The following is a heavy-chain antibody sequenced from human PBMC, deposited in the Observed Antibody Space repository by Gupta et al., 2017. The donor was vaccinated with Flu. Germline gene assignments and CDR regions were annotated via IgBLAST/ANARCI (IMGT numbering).Heavy chain of an antibody. D-gene: IGHD1-20*01. CDR3: ASGLPSAPLIT. CDR2: TRNAGAP. Sequence: HELLQEPGPVLVRPSGTLSLSCTVSNGFVNDATWLTWVRQTPGRGLEWIGETRNAGAPRYNSSLESRLSLSDERARGQTSLTLTSLTAADTAVYYCASGLPSAPLITWGRGTLVLVSS. CDR1: NGFVNDATW. J-gene: IGHJ4*02. V-gene: IGHV4-4*02.